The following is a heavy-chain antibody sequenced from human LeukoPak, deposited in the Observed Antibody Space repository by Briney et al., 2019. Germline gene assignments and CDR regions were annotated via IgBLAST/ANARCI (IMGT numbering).Heavy chain of an antibody. D-gene: IGHD3-10*01. CDR3: ARDWTYGVREWYFDY. V-gene: IGHV1-69*04. CDR2: IIPILGIA. J-gene: IGHJ4*02. Sequence: SVKVSCKASGGTFSSYTISWVRQAPGQGLEWMGRIIPILGIANYAQKFQGRVTITADKSTSTAYMELSSLRSEDTAVYYCARDWTYGVREWYFDYWGQGTLVTVSS. CDR1: GGTFSSYT.